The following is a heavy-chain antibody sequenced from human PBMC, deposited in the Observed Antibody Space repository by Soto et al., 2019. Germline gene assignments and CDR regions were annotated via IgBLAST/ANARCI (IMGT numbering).Heavy chain of an antibody. CDR1: GFTFDDYA. Sequence: GGSLRLSCAASGFTFDDYAMHWVRQAPGKGLEWVSGISWNSGSIGYADSVKGRFTISRDNAKNSLYLQMNSLRAEDTALYYCAKDKRYSSGWRGYYYYYYMDVWGKGTTVTVSS. V-gene: IGHV3-9*01. CDR2: ISWNSGSI. D-gene: IGHD6-19*01. CDR3: AKDKRYSSGWRGYYYYYYMDV. J-gene: IGHJ6*03.